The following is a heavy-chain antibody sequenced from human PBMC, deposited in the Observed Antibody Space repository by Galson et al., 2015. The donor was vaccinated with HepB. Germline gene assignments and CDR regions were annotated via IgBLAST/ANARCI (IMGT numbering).Heavy chain of an antibody. J-gene: IGHJ1*01. V-gene: IGHV3-30*18. CDR3: AKGLAGIAEYFQH. Sequence: SLRLSCAASGFTFSSYGVHWVRQAPGKGLEWVAVISYDGSNKYYADSVKGRFTISRDNSKNTLYLQMNSLRAEDTAVYYCAKGLAGIAEYFQHWGQGTLVTVSS. CDR2: ISYDGSNK. D-gene: IGHD6-13*01. CDR1: GFTFSSYG.